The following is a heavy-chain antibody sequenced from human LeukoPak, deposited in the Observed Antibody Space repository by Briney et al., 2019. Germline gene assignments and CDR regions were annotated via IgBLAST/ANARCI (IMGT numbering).Heavy chain of an antibody. CDR2: IRTTAEGAKYA. CDR1: GFSFTDYP. J-gene: IGHJ3*02. D-gene: IGHD2-2*02. CDR3: ARDPYCSSTSCYTAHDAFDI. V-gene: IGHV3-48*02. Sequence: GGSLRLSCATSGFSFTDYPMNWVRQAPGKGLEWISNIRTTAEGAKYAYYADSVKGRVTISRDDGKNTLYLHMNSLRDEDTAVYYCARDPYCSSTSCYTAHDAFDIWGQGTMVTVSS.